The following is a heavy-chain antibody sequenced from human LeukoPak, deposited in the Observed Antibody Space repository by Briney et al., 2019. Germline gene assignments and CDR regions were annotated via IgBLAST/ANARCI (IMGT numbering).Heavy chain of an antibody. V-gene: IGHV3-30*03. CDR3: ARDHPHYDFWSGYPDY. J-gene: IGHJ4*02. Sequence: GGSLRLSCAASGFTFSSYGMHWVRQAPGKGLEWVAVISYDGSNKYYADSVKGRFTISRDNSKNTLYLQMNSLRAEDTAVYYCARDHPHYDFWSGYPDYWGQGTLVTVSS. CDR1: GFTFSSYG. D-gene: IGHD3-3*01. CDR2: ISYDGSNK.